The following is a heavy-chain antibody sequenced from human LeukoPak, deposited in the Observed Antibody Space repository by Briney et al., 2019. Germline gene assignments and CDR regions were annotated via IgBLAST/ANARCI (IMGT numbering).Heavy chain of an antibody. V-gene: IGHV3-23*01. J-gene: IGHJ4*02. CDR3: AKSRGYCSAGSSCYFDY. CDR1: GFTFSNCA. CDR2: IGRSGDKT. D-gene: IGHD2-15*01. Sequence: GSLRLSCAASGFTFSNCAMSWVRQAPGQGLEWVSVIGRSGDKTNYADSVKGRFTASRGNSKNTLYLQMNSLRAEDTAVYYCAKSRGYCSAGSSCYFDYWGRGTLVTVSS.